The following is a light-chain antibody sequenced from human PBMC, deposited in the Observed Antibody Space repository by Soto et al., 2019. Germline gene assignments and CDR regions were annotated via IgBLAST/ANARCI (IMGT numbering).Light chain of an antibody. Sequence: QSALTQPASVSGSPVQSITVSRTGTSSDVGGYNYVSWYQQHPGKAPRLMIYDVTNRPSGVSNRFSGSKSGNTASLTISGLQAEDEADYYCSSYRGGSTYVFGTGTKVTVL. CDR2: DVT. J-gene: IGLJ1*01. CDR3: SSYRGGSTYV. CDR1: SSDVGGYNY. V-gene: IGLV2-14*01.